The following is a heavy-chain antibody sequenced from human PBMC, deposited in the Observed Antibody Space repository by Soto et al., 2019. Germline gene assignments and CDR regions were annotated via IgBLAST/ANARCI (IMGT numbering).Heavy chain of an antibody. CDR1: GFTFSDYY. CDR3: ERRGSSSCGRVY. V-gene: IGHV3-11*01. Sequence: QVQLVESGGGLVKPGGSLRLSCAASGFTFSDYYMSWIRQAPGKGLERVSYLSSSGSTIYYADSVKGRFTISRDNAKSSRDLPMNSLRAAYTAVYYCERRGSSSCGRVYWGQGSLVTFSP. CDR2: LSSSGSTI. D-gene: IGHD6-6*01. J-gene: IGHJ4*02.